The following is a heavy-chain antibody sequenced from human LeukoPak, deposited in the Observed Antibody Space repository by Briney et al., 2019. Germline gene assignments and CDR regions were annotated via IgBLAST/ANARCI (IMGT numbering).Heavy chain of an antibody. CDR1: GYTFTSYY. J-gene: IGHJ5*02. CDR3: ARVAPRLGSVAVNWFDP. D-gene: IGHD6-19*01. Sequence: ASVKVSCKASGYTFTSYYMHWVRQAPGQGLEWMGIINPSGGSTSYAQKFQGRVTMTRDTSTSTVYMELNSLRSEDTAVYYCARVAPRLGSVAVNWFDPWGQGTLVTVSS. CDR2: INPSGGST. V-gene: IGHV1-46*01.